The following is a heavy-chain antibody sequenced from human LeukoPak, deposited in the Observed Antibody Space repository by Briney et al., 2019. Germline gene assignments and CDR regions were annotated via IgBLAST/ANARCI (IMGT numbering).Heavy chain of an antibody. CDR2: IYYSGST. D-gene: IGHD2/OR15-2a*01. CDR1: GGSISSRTYY. V-gene: IGHV4-31*03. J-gene: IGHJ3*02. CDR3: ARDRRGLDFYDAFDI. Sequence: PSQTLSLTCTVSGGSISSRTYYWSWIRQHPGKGLEWIGYIYYSGSTYYNSSLKSRLSISVDTSKNHFSLKLSSVTAADTAVYFCARDRRGLDFYDAFDIWGQGTMVTVSS.